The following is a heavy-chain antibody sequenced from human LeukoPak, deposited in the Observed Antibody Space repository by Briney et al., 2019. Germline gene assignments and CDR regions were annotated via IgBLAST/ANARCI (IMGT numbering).Heavy chain of an antibody. CDR3: ARETSGRESDPDIVVVPAAMDYAFDI. J-gene: IGHJ3*02. Sequence: ASVKVSCKASGGTFSSYAISWVRQAPGQGLEWMGGIIPIFGTANYAQKFQGRVTITADESTSTAYMELSSLRSEDTAVYYCARETSGRESDPDIVVVPAAMDYAFDIWGQGTMVTVSS. D-gene: IGHD2-2*01. CDR2: IIPIFGTA. CDR1: GGTFSSYA. V-gene: IGHV1-69*13.